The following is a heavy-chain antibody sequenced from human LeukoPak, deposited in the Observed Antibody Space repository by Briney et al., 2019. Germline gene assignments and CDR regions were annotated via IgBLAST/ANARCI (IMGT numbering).Heavy chain of an antibody. CDR1: GGTFSSYA. Sequence: ASVKVSCKASGGTFSSYAISWVRQAPGQGLEWMGGIIPIFGTANYAQKFQGRVTITADKSTSTAYMELSSLRSDDTAVYYCARTEMTIWPFDIWGQGTMVTVSS. CDR2: IIPIFGTA. CDR3: ARTEMTIWPFDI. J-gene: IGHJ3*02. D-gene: IGHD3-3*01. V-gene: IGHV1-69*06.